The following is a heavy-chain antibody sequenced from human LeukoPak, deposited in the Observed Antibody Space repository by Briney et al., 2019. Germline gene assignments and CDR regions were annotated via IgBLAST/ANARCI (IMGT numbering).Heavy chain of an antibody. CDR3: AKTFSSTWSDWYFDL. D-gene: IGHD6-13*01. CDR2: ISYSGGGT. CDR1: GFTFSNYA. V-gene: IGHV3-23*01. J-gene: IGHJ2*01. Sequence: GGALRHSCAASGFTFSNYAMSWVRQAPGKVLEWVSSISYSGGGTYSADSVKGRFTISRDNSKNTLYLQMNSLRAEDTAVYYCAKTFSSTWSDWYFDLWGRGTLVTVSS.